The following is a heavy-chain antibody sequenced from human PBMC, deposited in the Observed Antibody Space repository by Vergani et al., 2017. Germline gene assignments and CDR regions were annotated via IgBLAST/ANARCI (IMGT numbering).Heavy chain of an antibody. CDR2: INHSGST. D-gene: IGHD3-3*01. CDR3: AGGGRAKHLARAGVGWPYYFDY. J-gene: IGHJ4*02. Sequence: QVQLQQWGAGLLKPSETLSLTCAVYGGSFSGYYWSWIRQPPGKGLEWIGEINHSGSTNYNPSLKSRVTISVDTSKNQFSLKLSSVTAADTAVYYCAGGGRAKHLARAGVGWPYYFDYWGQGTLVTVSS. CDR1: GGSFSGYY. V-gene: IGHV4-34*01.